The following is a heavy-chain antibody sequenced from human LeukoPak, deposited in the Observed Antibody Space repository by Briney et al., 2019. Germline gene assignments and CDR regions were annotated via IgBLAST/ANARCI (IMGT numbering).Heavy chain of an antibody. Sequence: ASVKVSCKASGYTFTSYDINWVRQAPGQGLEWMGIINPSGGSTSYAQKFQGRVTMTRDTSTSTVYMELSSLRSEDTAVYYCARDYYDSSGSDYWGQGTLVTVSS. J-gene: IGHJ4*02. V-gene: IGHV1-46*01. CDR3: ARDYYDSSGSDY. D-gene: IGHD3-22*01. CDR2: INPSGGST. CDR1: GYTFTSYD.